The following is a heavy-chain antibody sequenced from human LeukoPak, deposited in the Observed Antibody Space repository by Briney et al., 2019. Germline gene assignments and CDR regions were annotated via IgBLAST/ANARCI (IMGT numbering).Heavy chain of an antibody. V-gene: IGHV1-2*02. CDR2: INTNSGGT. CDR1: GYTFTGYY. J-gene: IGHJ4*02. CDR3: ARNSEVHTSVPTGFDS. D-gene: IGHD5-18*01. Sequence: ASVKVSCKASGYTFTGYYLHWVRQAPGQGLEWMGWINTNSGGTKYAQKFQGRVTMTRDTSISTAYMELSRLTSDDTALYYCARNSEVHTSVPTGFDSWGQGTLVTVSS.